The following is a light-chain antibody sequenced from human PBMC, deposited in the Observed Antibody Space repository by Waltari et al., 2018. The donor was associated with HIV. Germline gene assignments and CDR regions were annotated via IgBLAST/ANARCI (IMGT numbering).Light chain of an antibody. CDR2: GVS. Sequence: LIMTQSPGSLSVSPGERVTLSCRASQSVSNNLAWFQHQRGQPPRLLIFGVSSKAAGVPDIFRGSGSGTEFNLTISGLQSEDFATYYCQQYHSWPWTFGQGTKVEV. CDR3: QQYHSWPWT. J-gene: IGKJ1*01. V-gene: IGKV3-15*01. CDR1: QSVSNN.